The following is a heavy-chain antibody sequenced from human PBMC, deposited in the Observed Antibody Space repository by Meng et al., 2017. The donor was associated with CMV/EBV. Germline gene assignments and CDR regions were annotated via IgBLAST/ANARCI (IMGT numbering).Heavy chain of an antibody. V-gene: IGHV4-34*01. J-gene: IGHJ5*02. CDR1: GGSFRGYY. D-gene: IGHD6-13*01. CDR3: ARGGSSSSYYNWFDP. CDR2: INHSGST. Sequence: VYGGSFRGYYWSWIRQPPGKGLEWIGEINHSGSTNYNPSLKSRVTISVDTSKNQFSLKLSSVTAADTAVYYCARGGSSSSYYNWFDPWGQGTLVTVSS.